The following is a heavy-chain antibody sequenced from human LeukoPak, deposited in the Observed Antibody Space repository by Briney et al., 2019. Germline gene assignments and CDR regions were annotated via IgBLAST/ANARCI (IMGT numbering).Heavy chain of an antibody. D-gene: IGHD3-22*01. Sequence: PGGSLRLSCAASGFTFSSYGMSWVRQAPGKGLEWVSAISGSGGSTYYADSVKGRFTISRDNSKNTLYLQMNSLRAEDTAVYYCAKGYDSSGYRPPYYWGQGTLVTVSS. CDR3: AKGYDSSGYRPPYY. CDR2: ISGSGGST. J-gene: IGHJ4*02. V-gene: IGHV3-23*01. CDR1: GFTFSSYG.